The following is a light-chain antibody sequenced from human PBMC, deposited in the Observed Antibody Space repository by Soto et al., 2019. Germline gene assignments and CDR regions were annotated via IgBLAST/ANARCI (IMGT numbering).Light chain of an antibody. Sequence: QPVLTQPASVSGSPGQSITISCTGTSSDVGTYNYVSWYQQHPGKAPKLMIFDVSSRPSGVSNRFSGSKSGNTASLTISGLQAEDEADYYCSSYTTSSTVVFGVGTKLTVL. CDR2: DVS. V-gene: IGLV2-14*03. J-gene: IGLJ2*01. CDR3: SSYTTSSTVV. CDR1: SSDVGTYNY.